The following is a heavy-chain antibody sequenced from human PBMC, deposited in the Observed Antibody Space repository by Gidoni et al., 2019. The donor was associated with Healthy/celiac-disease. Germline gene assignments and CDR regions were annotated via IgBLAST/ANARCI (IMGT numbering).Heavy chain of an antibody. V-gene: IGHV4-34*01. CDR2: INHSGST. CDR1: GGSFSGYY. Sequence: QVQLQQLGAGLLKPSETLSLTCAVYGGSFSGYYWSWIRQPPGKGLEWIGEINHSGSTNYNPSLKSRVTISVDTSKNQFSLKRSSVTAADTAVYYCARPRPPGWFDPWGQGTLVTVSS. D-gene: IGHD6-25*01. J-gene: IGHJ5*02. CDR3: ARPRPPGWFDP.